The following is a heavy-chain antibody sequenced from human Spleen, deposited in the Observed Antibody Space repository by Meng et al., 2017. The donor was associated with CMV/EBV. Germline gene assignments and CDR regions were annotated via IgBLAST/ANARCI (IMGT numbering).Heavy chain of an antibody. D-gene: IGHD2-2*01. Sequence: ASGFTFSNYAMHWVRQAPGKGPEWVAVISYDGSDKYYADSVKGRFTISRDNSKNTLYLQMNSLRAEDTADYYCARGFIVVLPAAPDYWGQGTLVTVSS. CDR2: ISYDGSDK. CDR3: ARGFIVVLPAAPDY. J-gene: IGHJ4*02. CDR1: GFTFSNYA. V-gene: IGHV3-30*04.